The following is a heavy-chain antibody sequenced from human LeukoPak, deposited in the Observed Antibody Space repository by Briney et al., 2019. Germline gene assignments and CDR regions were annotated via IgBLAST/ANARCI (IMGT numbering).Heavy chain of an antibody. V-gene: IGHV4-59*01. D-gene: IGHD5-24*01. CDR3: ARLRWLQLIDY. J-gene: IGHJ4*02. CDR2: IYYSGST. Sequence: SETLSLTCAVSGGSISSYYWSWIRQPPGKGLEWIGYIYYSGSTNYNPSLKSRVTISVDTSKNQFSLKLSSVTAADTAVYYCARLRWLQLIDYWGQGTLVTVSS. CDR1: GGSISSYY.